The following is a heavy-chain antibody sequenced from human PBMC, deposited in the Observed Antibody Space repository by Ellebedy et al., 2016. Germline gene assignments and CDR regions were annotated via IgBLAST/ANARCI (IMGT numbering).Heavy chain of an antibody. CDR2: ISAGSDTT. V-gene: IGHV3-69-1*01. D-gene: IGHD3-9*01. CDR1: GLNFNTFF. Sequence: GESLKISCTASGLNFNTFFMTWVRQAPGKGLEWVSTISAGSDTTRLADSVKGRFTISRDNAKNSLYLQMNSLRAEDTAVYYCARELAAITISGMDVWGQGTTVTVSS. CDR3: ARELAAITISGMDV. J-gene: IGHJ6*02.